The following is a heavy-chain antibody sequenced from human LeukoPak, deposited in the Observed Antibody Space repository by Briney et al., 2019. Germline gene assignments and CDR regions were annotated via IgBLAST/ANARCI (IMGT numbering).Heavy chain of an antibody. V-gene: IGHV1-24*01. Sequence: ASVKVSCKVSGYTLTELSMHWVRQAPGKGLEWMGGFDPEDGETIYAQKFQGRVTMTEDTSTDTAYMELSSLRSEDTAVYYCATNSRWLQYLDYWGQGTLVTVSS. CDR1: GYTLTELS. J-gene: IGHJ4*02. CDR3: ATNSRWLQYLDY. CDR2: FDPEDGET. D-gene: IGHD5-24*01.